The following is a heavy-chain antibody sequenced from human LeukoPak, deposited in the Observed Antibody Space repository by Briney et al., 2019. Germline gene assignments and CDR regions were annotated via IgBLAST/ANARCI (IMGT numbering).Heavy chain of an antibody. J-gene: IGHJ4*02. D-gene: IGHD2-15*01. CDR1: GFTFSASA. V-gene: IGHV3-73*01. Sequence: GGSLRLSCAASGFTFSASAMHWVRQASGKGLEWVGHIRRKTNNYATAYAASVKGGFTISRDDSKNTAYLQMNSLKTEDTAVYYCTRSVGYCRGGTCYETMGYFDYWGQGTLVTVSS. CDR3: TRSVGYCRGGTCYETMGYFDY. CDR2: IRRKTNNYAT.